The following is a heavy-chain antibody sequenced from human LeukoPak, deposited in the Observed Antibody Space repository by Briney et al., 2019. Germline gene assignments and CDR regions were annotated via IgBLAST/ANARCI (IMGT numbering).Heavy chain of an antibody. CDR3: ARDISGGYWYFDL. V-gene: IGHV4-59*12. CDR2: IYYSGGT. J-gene: IGHJ2*01. D-gene: IGHD6-19*01. Sequence: SETLSLTCTVSGGSISSYYWSWIRQPPGKGLEWIGYIYYSGGTNYNPSLKSRVTISVDTSKNQFSLQLNSVTPEDTAVYYCARDISGGYWYFDLWGRGTLVTVSS. CDR1: GGSISSYY.